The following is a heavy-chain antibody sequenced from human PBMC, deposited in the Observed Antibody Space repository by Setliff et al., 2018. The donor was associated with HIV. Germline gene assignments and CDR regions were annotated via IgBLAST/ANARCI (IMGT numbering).Heavy chain of an antibody. Sequence: SGGSLRLSCAASGFTFSIYDMNWVRQAPGKGLEWVSSISVDNTTIYYADSVKGRFTISRDSAKSSLYLEMNSLRAEDTAVYYCATDLAGGDDYWGQGTLVTVSS. D-gene: IGHD6-19*01. CDR1: GFTFSIYD. V-gene: IGHV3-48*03. CDR3: ATDLAGGDDY. CDR2: ISVDNTTI. J-gene: IGHJ4*02.